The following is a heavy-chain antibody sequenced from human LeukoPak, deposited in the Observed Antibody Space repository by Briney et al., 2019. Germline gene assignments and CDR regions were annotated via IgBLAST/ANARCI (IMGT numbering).Heavy chain of an antibody. CDR3: ARTAYCGGDCYEYFQH. V-gene: IGHV4-59*01. Sequence: SETLSLTCTVSGGSISSYYWGWIRQPPGKALEWIGYIYYSGSTNYNPSLKSRVTISVDTSKNQFSLKLSSVTAADTAVYYCARTAYCGGDCYEYFQHWGQGTLVTVSS. CDR2: IYYSGST. CDR1: GGSISSYY. J-gene: IGHJ1*01. D-gene: IGHD2-21*02.